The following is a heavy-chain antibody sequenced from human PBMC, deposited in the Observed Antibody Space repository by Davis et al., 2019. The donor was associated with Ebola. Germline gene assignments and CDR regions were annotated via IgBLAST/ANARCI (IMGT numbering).Heavy chain of an antibody. D-gene: IGHD6-19*01. J-gene: IGHJ2*01. CDR1: GGSVSSGYYY. CDR3: ARHDRPSLEVAGWYFDL. V-gene: IGHV4-61*01. CDR2: IYYSGST. Sequence: MPSETLSLTCTVSGGSVSSGYYYWSWIRQPPGKGLEWIGYIYYSGSTNYNPSLKSRVTISVETSKNQFSLNLSSVTAADTAVYYCARHDRPSLEVAGWYFDLWGRGTLITVSS.